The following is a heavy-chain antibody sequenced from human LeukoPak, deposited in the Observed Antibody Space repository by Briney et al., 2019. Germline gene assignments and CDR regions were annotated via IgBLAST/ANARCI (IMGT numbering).Heavy chain of an antibody. J-gene: IGHJ4*02. CDR1: GFTFNNAW. CDR2: ISDSGGST. V-gene: IGHV3-74*01. D-gene: IGHD6-19*01. Sequence: GGSLRLSCAVLGFTFNNAWMSWVRQAPVQGLTWASTISDSGGSTYYADSVKGRFTISRDNAKNTLYLQMNSLRAEDTAVYYCARGWVRSSGWYYDYWGQGTLVTVSS. CDR3: ARGWVRSSGWYYDY.